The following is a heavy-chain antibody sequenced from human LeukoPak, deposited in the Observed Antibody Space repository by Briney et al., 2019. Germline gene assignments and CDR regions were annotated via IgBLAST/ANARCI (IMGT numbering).Heavy chain of an antibody. Sequence: SETLSLTCTVSGDSISSYYWSWIRQPPGKGLEWMGYINYSGNTNYNPSLKSRVTISVDTSKSQFSLRLTSVTAADTAVYYCAREGRQDYVYFDCWGQGTLVTVSS. CDR1: GDSISSYY. D-gene: IGHD4-17*01. J-gene: IGHJ4*02. CDR2: INYSGNT. CDR3: AREGRQDYVYFDC. V-gene: IGHV4-59*01.